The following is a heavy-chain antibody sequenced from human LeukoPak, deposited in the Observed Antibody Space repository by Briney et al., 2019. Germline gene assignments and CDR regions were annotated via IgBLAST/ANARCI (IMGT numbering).Heavy chain of an antibody. Sequence: GGSLRLSCAASGFTFSSYGMHWVRQAPGKGLEWVAVISYDGSNKYYADSVKGRFTISRDNSKNTLYLQMNSLRADDTAVYYCARIVLRYFDWLTSPYNWFDPWGQGTLVTVSS. CDR1: GFTFSSYG. D-gene: IGHD3-9*01. J-gene: IGHJ5*02. V-gene: IGHV3-30*03. CDR2: ISYDGSNK. CDR3: ARIVLRYFDWLTSPYNWFDP.